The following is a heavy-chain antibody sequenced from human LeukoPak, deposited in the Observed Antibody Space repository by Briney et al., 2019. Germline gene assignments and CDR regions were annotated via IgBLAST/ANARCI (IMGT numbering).Heavy chain of an antibody. V-gene: IGHV1-2*02. Sequence: ASVKVSCKASGYTFTGYYIHWVRQAPGQGLEWMGWINPNSGGTNYAQKFQGRVTMTRDTSISTAYMELSRLRSDDTAVYYCARAPKYSSSWYRWEFWFDPWGQGNLVTVSS. D-gene: IGHD6-13*01. J-gene: IGHJ5*02. CDR2: INPNSGGT. CDR1: GYTFTGYY. CDR3: ARAPKYSSSWYRWEFWFDP.